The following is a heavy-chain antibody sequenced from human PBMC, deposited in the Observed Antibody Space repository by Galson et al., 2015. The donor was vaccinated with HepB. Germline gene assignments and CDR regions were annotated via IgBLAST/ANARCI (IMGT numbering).Heavy chain of an antibody. D-gene: IGHD4-17*01. CDR3: AISLTTGWRDAFDI. Sequence: SVKVSCKASGYTFTSYGISWVRQAPGQGLEWMGWISAYNGNTNYAQKLQGRVTMTTDTSTSTAYMELRSLRSDDTAVYYCAISLTTGWRDAFDIWGQGTMVTVSS. V-gene: IGHV1-18*01. CDR2: ISAYNGNT. CDR1: GYTFTSYG. J-gene: IGHJ3*02.